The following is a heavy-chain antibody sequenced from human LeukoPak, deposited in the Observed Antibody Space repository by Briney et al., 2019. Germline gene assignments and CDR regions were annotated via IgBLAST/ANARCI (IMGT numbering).Heavy chain of an antibody. CDR3: AKREYSGSYYPRGAFDI. Sequence: GGSLRLSCAASGFTFSSYWMSWVRQAPGKGLEWVSAISGSGGSTYYADSVKGRFTISRDNSKNTLYLQMNSLRAEDTAVYYCAKREYSGSYYPRGAFDIWGQGTMVTVSS. CDR2: ISGSGGST. D-gene: IGHD1-26*01. V-gene: IGHV3-23*01. CDR1: GFTFSSYW. J-gene: IGHJ3*02.